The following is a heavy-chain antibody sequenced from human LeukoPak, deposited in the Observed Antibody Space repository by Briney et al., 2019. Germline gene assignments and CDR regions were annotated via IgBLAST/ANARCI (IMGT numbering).Heavy chain of an antibody. J-gene: IGHJ6*02. Sequence: EASVKVSCKASGGTFSSYAISWVRQAPGQGLEWMGGIIPIFGTANYAQKFQGRVTITTDESTSTAYMELSSLRSDDTAVYYCARYARGSRDYCYNMDVWGQGTTVTVSS. CDR2: IIPIFGTA. CDR3: ARYARGSRDYCYNMDV. CDR1: GGTFSSYA. V-gene: IGHV1-69*05.